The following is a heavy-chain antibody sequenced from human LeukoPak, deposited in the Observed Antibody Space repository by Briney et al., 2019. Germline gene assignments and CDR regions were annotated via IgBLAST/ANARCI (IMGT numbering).Heavy chain of an antibody. D-gene: IGHD6-19*01. CDR2: INPRGATP. J-gene: IGHJ4*02. CDR3: ARVGYSSGWYTAYYFDY. V-gene: IGHV1-46*01. Sequence: ASVKVSCKASGYTFTSFYIHWVRQAAGQGVGGRGLINPRGATPSYAQNSPGRVATTRATSTSTVSMELSSLPSDDTAVYYCARVGYSSGWYTAYYFDYWGQGTLVTVSS. CDR1: GYTFTSFY.